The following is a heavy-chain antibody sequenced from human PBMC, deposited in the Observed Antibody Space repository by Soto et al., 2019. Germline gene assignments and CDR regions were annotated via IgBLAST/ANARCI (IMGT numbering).Heavy chain of an antibody. V-gene: IGHV4-31*03. CDR3: ARDAPRGTTYDWFDP. D-gene: IGHD1-7*01. CDR2: IYYSGST. J-gene: IGHJ5*02. Sequence: PSETLSLTCTVSGGSISSGGYYWSWIRQHPGKGLEWIGYIYYSGSTYYNPSLKSRVTISVDTSKNQFSLKLSSVTAADTAVYYCARDAPRGTTYDWFDPWGQGTLVTVSS. CDR1: GGSISSGGYY.